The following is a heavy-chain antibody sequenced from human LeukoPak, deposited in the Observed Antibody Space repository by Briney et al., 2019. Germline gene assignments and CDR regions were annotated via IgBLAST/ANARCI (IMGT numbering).Heavy chain of an antibody. D-gene: IGHD2-21*01. V-gene: IGHV5-51*01. CDR1: GYPFTTYC. CDR3: ARRGERSEWFDH. Sequence: NPGESLQISCLGSGYPFTTYCIAWVRQVPGKGLEWMGIIYPGDSDTRCNPSFQGQVTISADKSITTAYLQWSSLKASDTAIYFCARRGERSEWFDHWGQGTLVTVSS. CDR2: IYPGDSDT. J-gene: IGHJ5*02.